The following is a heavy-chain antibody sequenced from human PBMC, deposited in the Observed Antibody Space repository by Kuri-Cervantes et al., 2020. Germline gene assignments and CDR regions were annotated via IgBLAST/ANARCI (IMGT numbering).Heavy chain of an antibody. CDR3: ARDRQWFGEYDY. CDR2: IYYSGST. Sequence: SETLSLTCTVSGGSVSSSSYYWSWIRQPPGKGLEWIGYIYYSGSTNYNPSLKSRVTISVDTSKNQLSLKLSSVTAADTAVYYCARDRQWFGEYDYWGQGTLVTVSS. CDR1: GGSVSSSSYY. J-gene: IGHJ4*02. D-gene: IGHD3-10*01. V-gene: IGHV4-61*01.